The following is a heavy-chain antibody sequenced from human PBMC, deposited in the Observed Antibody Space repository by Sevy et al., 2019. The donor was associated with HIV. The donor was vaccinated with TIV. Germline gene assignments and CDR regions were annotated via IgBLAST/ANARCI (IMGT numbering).Heavy chain of an antibody. CDR1: GFTFSGYA. CDR3: AKETWGLFDP. Sequence: GGSLRLSCAASGFTFSGYAMSWVRQAPEKGLEWVSLITGSGSKTYYADSVKGRFTISRDNSKNTVNLQMNSLRVEDTAIYYCAKETWGLFDPWGQGILVTVSS. V-gene: IGHV3-23*01. CDR2: ITGSGSKT. J-gene: IGHJ5*02. D-gene: IGHD7-27*01.